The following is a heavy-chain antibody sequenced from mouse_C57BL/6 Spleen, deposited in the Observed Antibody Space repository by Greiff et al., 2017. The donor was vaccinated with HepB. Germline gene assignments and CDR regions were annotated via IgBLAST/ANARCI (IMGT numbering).Heavy chain of an antibody. J-gene: IGHJ3*01. V-gene: IGHV1-22*01. D-gene: IGHD2-3*01. CDR2: INPNNGGT. Sequence: EVQLQQSGPELVKPGASVKTSCKASGYTFTDYNMHWVKQSHGKSLEWIGYINPNNGGTSYNQKFKGKATLTVNKSSSTAYMELRSLTSEDSAVYYCAREGIYDGYSAWFAYWGQGTLVTVSA. CDR1: GYTFTDYN. CDR3: AREGIYDGYSAWFAY.